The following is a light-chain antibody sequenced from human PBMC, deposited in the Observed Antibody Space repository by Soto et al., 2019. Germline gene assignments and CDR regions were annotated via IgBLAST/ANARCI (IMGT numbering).Light chain of an antibody. Sequence: EIVLTQSPGTLSLSPAERATLSCRASEGVASNYLAWYQQKPGQAPRLLMYGASTRATGIPARFSGSGSGTEFTLTISSLQSEDFAVYYCQQYNNWLWTFGQGTKVDIK. V-gene: IGKV3-15*01. CDR1: EGVASN. CDR2: GAS. CDR3: QQYNNWLWT. J-gene: IGKJ1*01.